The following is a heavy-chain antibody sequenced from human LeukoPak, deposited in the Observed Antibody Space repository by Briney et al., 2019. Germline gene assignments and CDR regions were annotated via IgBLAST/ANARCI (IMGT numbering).Heavy chain of an antibody. CDR3: ARATVTFDY. J-gene: IGHJ4*02. V-gene: IGHV1-2*02. Sequence: ASVKVSCKASGYIFTSYYMHWVRQAPGQGLEWMGWINPNSGGTNFAQNFQGRVTMTRDTSISAAYMELSRLRSDDTAVYYCARATVTFDYWGQGTPVSVSS. D-gene: IGHD4-17*01. CDR2: INPNSGGT. CDR1: GYIFTSYY.